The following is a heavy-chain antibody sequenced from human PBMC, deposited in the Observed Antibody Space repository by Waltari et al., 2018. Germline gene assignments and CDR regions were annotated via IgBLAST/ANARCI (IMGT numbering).Heavy chain of an antibody. CDR1: GSTLTALS. Sequence: QVQLVQSGAEVKKPGASVKVSCKVSGSTLTALSMHWVRQAPGKGLEWMGGFDPEDGETIYAQKFQGRVTMTEDTSTDTAYMELSSLRSEDTAVYYCATPLGSWDAFDIWGQGTMVTVSS. CDR2: FDPEDGET. J-gene: IGHJ3*02. CDR3: ATPLGSWDAFDI. V-gene: IGHV1-24*01. D-gene: IGHD3-10*01.